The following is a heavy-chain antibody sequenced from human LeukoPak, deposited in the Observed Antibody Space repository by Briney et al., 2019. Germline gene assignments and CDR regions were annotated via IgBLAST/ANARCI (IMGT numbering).Heavy chain of an antibody. CDR3: ASEKNGASDY. D-gene: IGHD1-1*01. CDR1: GLTFSKYW. V-gene: IGHV3-7*05. Sequence: GGSLRLSCAASGLTFSKYWMRCAPQAPGKGLEWLTNIKQDGSEKYYVDSVSGRFTNSRDNAKNSLYLQMTSLRAEDTSVYYCASEKNGASDYWGQGTLVTVSS. J-gene: IGHJ4*01. CDR2: IKQDGSEK.